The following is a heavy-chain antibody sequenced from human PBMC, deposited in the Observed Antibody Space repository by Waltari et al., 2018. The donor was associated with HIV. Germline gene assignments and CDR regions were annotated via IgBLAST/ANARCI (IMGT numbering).Heavy chain of an antibody. D-gene: IGHD3-22*01. Sequence: QVQLVESGGGVVQPGRSLRLSCAASGFTFSSFGMHWLRQAPGKGVEWVAVILYDGSKKYYADSVKGRVTIARDNSKNTLYVQMNGLRAEDTAVYYCARGDYYDSSAYYNGMDVWGQGTTVTVSS. CDR1: GFTFSSFG. V-gene: IGHV3-33*01. CDR2: ILYDGSKK. CDR3: ARGDYYDSSAYYNGMDV. J-gene: IGHJ6*02.